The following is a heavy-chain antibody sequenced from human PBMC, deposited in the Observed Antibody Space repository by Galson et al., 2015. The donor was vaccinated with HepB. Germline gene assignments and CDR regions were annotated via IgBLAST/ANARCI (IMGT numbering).Heavy chain of an antibody. CDR3: ARGGSYPPYYYYYMDV. Sequence: SVKVSCKASGGTFSNYAFSWVRQAPGQGPEWMGGITPIFDTTNYAQKFQGRLTITADTSTITTYMELSSLRSEDTVVYHCARGGSYPPYYYYYMDVWGKGTTVTVSS. CDR1: GGTFSNYA. J-gene: IGHJ6*03. D-gene: IGHD3-10*01. CDR2: ITPIFDTT. V-gene: IGHV1-69*06.